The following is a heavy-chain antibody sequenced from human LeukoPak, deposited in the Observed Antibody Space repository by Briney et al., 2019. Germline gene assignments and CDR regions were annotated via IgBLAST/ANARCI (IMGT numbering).Heavy chain of an antibody. J-gene: IGHJ5*02. CDR2: IKQDGSEK. CDR3: ARQVQGFDP. V-gene: IGHV3-7*01. Sequence: GGSLRLSCADSGFTFSSYCMSWVRQAPGKGLEWVANIKQDGSEKYYVDSVKGRFTISRDNAKNSLFLQMNSLRAEDTAVYYCARQVQGFDPWGQGTLVTVSS. CDR1: GFTFSSYC.